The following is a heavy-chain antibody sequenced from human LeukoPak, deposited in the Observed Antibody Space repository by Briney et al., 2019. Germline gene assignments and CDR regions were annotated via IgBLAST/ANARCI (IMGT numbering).Heavy chain of an antibody. Sequence: ASVKVSCKASGYTFSSNGISWVRQAPGQGLEWMGWINPNSGGTNYAQKFQGRVTMTRDTSISTAYMQLSRLRSDDTAVYYCARVTGRHFDWLPYFDYWGQGTLATVSS. D-gene: IGHD3-9*01. CDR1: GYTFSSNG. V-gene: IGHV1-2*02. J-gene: IGHJ4*02. CDR2: INPNSGGT. CDR3: ARVTGRHFDWLPYFDY.